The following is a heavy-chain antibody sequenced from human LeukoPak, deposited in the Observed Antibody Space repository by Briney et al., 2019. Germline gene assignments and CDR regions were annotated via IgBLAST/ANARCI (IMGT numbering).Heavy chain of an antibody. CDR1: GYTFTGYY. Sequence: GASVKVSCKASGYTFTGYYMHWVRQAPGQGLEWLGWINPNSGGTNYARKFQGWVTMTRDTSISTAYMELSRLRSDDTAVYYCARVHSQWEASSATNYGMDVWGQGTTVTVSS. CDR3: ARVHSQWEASSATNYGMDV. D-gene: IGHD1-26*01. J-gene: IGHJ6*02. CDR2: INPNSGGT. V-gene: IGHV1-2*04.